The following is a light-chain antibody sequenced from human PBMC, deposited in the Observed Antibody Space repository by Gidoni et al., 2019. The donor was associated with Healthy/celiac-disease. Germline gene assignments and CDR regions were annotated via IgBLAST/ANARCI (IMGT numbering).Light chain of an antibody. V-gene: IGKV1-5*03. CDR2: KAS. CDR1: QSISSW. J-gene: IGKJ1*01. Sequence: DIQMTQSPSTLSASVGDRVTITCRASQSISSWLAWYQQKPGKAPKLLIYKASSLESGVPSRFSGSGSGTEFTLTISSLHPDDFATYYCQQYNSYPWTCGQGTKVEIK. CDR3: QQYNSYPWT.